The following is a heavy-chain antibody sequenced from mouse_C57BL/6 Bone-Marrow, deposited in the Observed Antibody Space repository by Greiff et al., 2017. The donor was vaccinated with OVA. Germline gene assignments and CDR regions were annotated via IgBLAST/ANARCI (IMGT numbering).Heavy chain of an antibody. CDR1: GYTFTSYG. J-gene: IGHJ2*01. Sequence: VKLQESGAELARPGASVKLSCKASGYTFTSYGISWVKQRTGQGLEWIGEIYPRSGNTYYNEKFKGKATLTADKSSSTAYMELRSLTSEDSAVYFCAREPGGQLRLLDYWGQGTTLTVSS. V-gene: IGHV1-81*01. CDR3: AREPGGQLRLLDY. CDR2: IYPRSGNT. D-gene: IGHD3-2*02.